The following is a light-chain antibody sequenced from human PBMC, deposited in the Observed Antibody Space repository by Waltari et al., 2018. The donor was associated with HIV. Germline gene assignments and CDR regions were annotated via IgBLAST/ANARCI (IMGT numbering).Light chain of an antibody. CDR1: TSHIGAGYD. CDR3: QSYDSSLSNLI. Sequence: QSVLTQPPSVSGAPGQWVTISCTGSTSHIGAGYDVHWYQQLPGTAPKLLLYGDSYRPSGVPDRFSGSKSGTSASLAITGLQAEDEADYYCQSYDSSLSNLIFGGGTKLTVL. J-gene: IGLJ2*01. V-gene: IGLV1-40*01. CDR2: GDS.